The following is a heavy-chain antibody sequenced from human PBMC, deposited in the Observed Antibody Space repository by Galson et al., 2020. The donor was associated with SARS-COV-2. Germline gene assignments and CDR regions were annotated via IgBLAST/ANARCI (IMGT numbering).Heavy chain of an antibody. CDR2: ISATHT. J-gene: IGHJ3*02. D-gene: IGHD3-10*01. V-gene: IGHV3-21*01. Sequence: GGSLRLSCVASGFTFNDHSINWVRQAPGKGLEWVSSISATHTFFSDSVKGRFTVSRDSASNSLYLHLHSLRVEDTAVYYCAGTGVPTPSDGFDIWGQGTMVTVSS. CDR3: AGTGVPTPSDGFDI. CDR1: GFTFNDHS.